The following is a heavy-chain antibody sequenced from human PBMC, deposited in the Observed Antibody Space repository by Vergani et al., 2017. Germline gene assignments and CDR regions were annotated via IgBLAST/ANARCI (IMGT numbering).Heavy chain of an antibody. D-gene: IGHD3-10*01. V-gene: IGHV1-69*15. Sequence: QVQLVQSGAEVKKPGSSVKVSCMASGGTFSSYAISWVRQATGQGLEWMGRIILTFVTANYAQKFQGRVTITAELSTSTAYMELSILRSEDTAVYYCARELLDGELLRAFDIWGQGIMVTFSS. CDR2: IILTFVTA. J-gene: IGHJ3*02. CDR1: GGTFSSYA. CDR3: ARELLDGELLRAFDI.